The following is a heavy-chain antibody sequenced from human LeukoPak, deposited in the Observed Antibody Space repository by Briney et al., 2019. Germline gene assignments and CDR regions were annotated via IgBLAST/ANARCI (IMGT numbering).Heavy chain of an antibody. CDR2: IKTDASGK. Sequence: GGSLRLSCAASGFTVSSNYMTWVRQAPGKGLEWVANIKTDASGKYYADSVKGRFTISRDNAKMSLYLQMNSLRVEDTAVYYCATYSTRNAREFQSWGQGTLVTVSS. V-gene: IGHV3-7*01. CDR3: ATYSTRNAREFQS. CDR1: GFTVSSNY. D-gene: IGHD4-11*01. J-gene: IGHJ1*01.